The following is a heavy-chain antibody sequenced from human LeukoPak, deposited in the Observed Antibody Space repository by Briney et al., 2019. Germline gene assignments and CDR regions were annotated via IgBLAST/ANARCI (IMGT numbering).Heavy chain of an antibody. D-gene: IGHD3-3*01. CDR1: GFIFRSYA. Sequence: GGSLRLSCVGSGFIFRSYAVTWVRQAPGKGLEWVSSITANGDRIYYDDSVKGRFTISRDNSKNTLFPQMSSLRAEDTAVYYCATFGVIVRNNYLDYWGQGALVTVSS. CDR3: ATFGVIVRNNYLDY. V-gene: IGHV3-23*01. J-gene: IGHJ4*02. CDR2: ITANGDRI.